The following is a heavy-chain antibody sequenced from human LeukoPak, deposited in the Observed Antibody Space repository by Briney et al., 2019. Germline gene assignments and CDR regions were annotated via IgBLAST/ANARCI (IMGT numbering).Heavy chain of an antibody. Sequence: SETLSLTCTVSGGSISSYYWSWIRQPAGKGLERIGRIYTSGSTNYNASLKSRVSMSVDTSKNQFSLKLSSVTAADTAVFYCARENSGSYREFDYWGQGTLVIVSS. CDR1: GGSISSYY. V-gene: IGHV4-4*07. CDR3: ARENSGSYREFDY. J-gene: IGHJ4*02. D-gene: IGHD1-26*01. CDR2: IYTSGST.